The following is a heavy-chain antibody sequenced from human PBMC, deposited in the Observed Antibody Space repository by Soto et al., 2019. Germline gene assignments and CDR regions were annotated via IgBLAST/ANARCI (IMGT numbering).Heavy chain of an antibody. CDR2: IYTSGST. V-gene: IGHV4-4*07. Sequence: SETLSLTCTVSGGSISRYYWSWIRQPAGKGLEWIGRIYTSGSTNYNPSPKSRVTMSVDTSKNQFSLKLSSVTAADTAVYYCAGTRDYYDSSGYYHFDYWGHGTLVTVSS. J-gene: IGHJ4*01. CDR1: GGSISRYY. D-gene: IGHD3-22*01. CDR3: AGTRDYYDSSGYYHFDY.